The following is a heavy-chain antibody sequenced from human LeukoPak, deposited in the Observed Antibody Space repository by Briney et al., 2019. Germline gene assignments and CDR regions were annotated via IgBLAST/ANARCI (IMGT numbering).Heavy chain of an antibody. CDR1: GFTFSSYG. CDR2: ISYDGSNK. D-gene: IGHD2-15*01. CDR3: AKDRKHCSGGSCYPHALFDY. Sequence: GGSLRLSCAASGFTFSSYGMHWVRQAPGKGLEWVAVISYDGSNKYYADSVKGRFTISRDNSKNTLYLRMNSLRAEDTAVYYCAKDRKHCSGGSCYPHALFDYWGQGTLVTVSS. J-gene: IGHJ4*02. V-gene: IGHV3-30*18.